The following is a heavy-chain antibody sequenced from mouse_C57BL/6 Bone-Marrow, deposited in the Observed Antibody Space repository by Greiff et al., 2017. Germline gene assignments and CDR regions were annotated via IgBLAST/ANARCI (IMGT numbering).Heavy chain of an antibody. V-gene: IGHV14-4*01. Sequence: EVQLQQSGAELVRPGASVKLSCTASGFNIKDDYMNWVKQRPEQGLEWIGWIDPENGDTEYASKFQGKATITADTSSNTAYLQLSSLTSEDTAVYYCTTYYYGSSGAWFAYWGQGTLVTVSA. CDR3: TTYYYGSSGAWFAY. D-gene: IGHD1-1*01. CDR1: GFNIKDDY. CDR2: IDPENGDT. J-gene: IGHJ3*01.